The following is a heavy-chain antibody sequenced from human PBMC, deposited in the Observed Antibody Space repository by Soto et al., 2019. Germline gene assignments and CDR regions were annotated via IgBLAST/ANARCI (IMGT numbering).Heavy chain of an antibody. CDR2: ISVGGDTT. J-gene: IGHJ4*02. Sequence: EVQLLESGGGLVQPGGSLRLSCAASGFTFNNYAMTWDRQAPGKGLEWVSAISVGGDTTSYADSVKGRFTVSRDGSKNTLYLRMSSLRAEDTALYYCAKGRGGSGSLTPRVDFWGQGTLVTVSS. V-gene: IGHV3-23*01. CDR3: AKGRGGSGSLTPRVDF. D-gene: IGHD3-10*01. CDR1: GFTFNNYA.